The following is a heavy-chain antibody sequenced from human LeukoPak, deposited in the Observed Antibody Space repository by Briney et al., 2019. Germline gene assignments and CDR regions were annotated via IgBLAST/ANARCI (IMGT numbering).Heavy chain of an antibody. CDR1: GFTFSSYG. CDR3: AKEHYSGYDLFDY. J-gene: IGHJ4*02. CDR2: IWYDGSNK. Sequence: GGSLRLSCAAPGFTFSSYGMHWVRQAPGKGLEWMAVIWYDGSNKYYADSVKGRFTISRDNSKNTLYLQMNSLRAEDTAVYYCAKEHYSGYDLFDYWGQGTLVTVSS. V-gene: IGHV3-33*06. D-gene: IGHD5-12*01.